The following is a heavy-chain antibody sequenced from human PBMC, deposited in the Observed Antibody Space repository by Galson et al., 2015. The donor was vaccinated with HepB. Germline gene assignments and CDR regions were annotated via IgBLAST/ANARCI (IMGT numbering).Heavy chain of an antibody. J-gene: IGHJ3*02. CDR2: IDWDDGK. V-gene: IGHV2-70*01. CDR1: GFSLSTSGMC. CDR3: ARIRSCYYDSSGYTHGGVFDI. Sequence: PALVKPTQTLTLTCTFSGFSLSTSGMCVSWIRQPPGKALEWLALIDWDDGKYYSTSLKTRLTISKDTSKNQVVLTMTNMDPVDTATYYCARIRSCYYDSSGYTHGGVFDIWGQGTMVTVSS. D-gene: IGHD3-22*01.